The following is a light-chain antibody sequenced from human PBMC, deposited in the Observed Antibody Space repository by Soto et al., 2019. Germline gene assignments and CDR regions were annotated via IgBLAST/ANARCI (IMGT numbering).Light chain of an antibody. V-gene: IGKV1-39*01. CDR3: QQSYNTPFT. Sequence: DIQMTQSPSSLSASVGDRGTITCRASQRISTYLNWYQQKPGKAPKLLIYAASSLQSGVPSRFSGSGSGTDFTLTISSLQPEDFATYYCQQSYNTPFTFGPGTKVDI. CDR1: QRISTY. CDR2: AAS. J-gene: IGKJ3*01.